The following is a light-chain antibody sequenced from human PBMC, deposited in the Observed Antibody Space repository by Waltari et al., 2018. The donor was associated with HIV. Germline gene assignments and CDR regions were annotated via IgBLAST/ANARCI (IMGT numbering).Light chain of an antibody. V-gene: IGLV2-23*01. J-gene: IGLJ2*01. Sequence: QSALTQPASVSGSPGQSITISCTGTSSDVGNYNLVSWYQQYPGKAPKLMIYEGSKRPSGGSNRFSGSKSGNTASLTISGLQGEVEADYSCCSYAGSRTLSVLFGGGTKLTVL. CDR2: EGS. CDR3: CSYAGSRTLSVL. CDR1: SSDVGNYNL.